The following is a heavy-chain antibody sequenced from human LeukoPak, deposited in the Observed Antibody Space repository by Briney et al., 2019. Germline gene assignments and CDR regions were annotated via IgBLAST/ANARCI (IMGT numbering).Heavy chain of an antibody. CDR3: ARQISGNKDY. CDR2: VFYRDSFSYGGTT. J-gene: IGHJ4*02. D-gene: IGHD1/OR15-1a*01. Sequence: SSETLSLTCTVSGVSISGYYWIWTRQSPGRGLEWIGSVFYRDSFSYGGTTFYNPSLQSRVTISVDTSKNAFSLRLTSVTATDTAVYYCARQISGNKDYWGQGTLVTVSS. CDR1: GVSISGYY. V-gene: IGHV4-59*05.